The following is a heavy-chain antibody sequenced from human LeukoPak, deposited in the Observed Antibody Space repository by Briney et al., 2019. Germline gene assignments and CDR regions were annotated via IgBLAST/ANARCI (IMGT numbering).Heavy chain of an antibody. CDR3: ARHLVSTRSGNWFDP. D-gene: IGHD2-2*01. CDR2: LSYRRTT. V-gene: IGHV4-39*01. Sequence: KPSETLSLTCTVSGGSISRSTYYWGWIRQPPGKGLEWIGSLSYRRTTHCNPSLKSRVTISVDTSNNHFSLRLNSVTAADTGVYYCARHLVSTRSGNWFDPWGQGTLVTVSS. J-gene: IGHJ5*02. CDR1: GGSISRSTYY.